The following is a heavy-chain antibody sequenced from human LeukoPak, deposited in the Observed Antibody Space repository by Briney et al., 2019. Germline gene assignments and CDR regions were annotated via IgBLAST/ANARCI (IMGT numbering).Heavy chain of an antibody. Sequence: GGSLRLSCVVSGFTVSNNYMKWVRQAPGKGLEWVSVIYSGGSTYYADSVKGRFTISRDNSKNTLYLQMNSLRAEDTAVYYCARDEYSGYDDYWGQGTLVTVSS. CDR3: ARDEYSGYDDY. CDR2: IYSGGST. D-gene: IGHD5-12*01. J-gene: IGHJ4*02. CDR1: GFTVSNNY. V-gene: IGHV3-53*05.